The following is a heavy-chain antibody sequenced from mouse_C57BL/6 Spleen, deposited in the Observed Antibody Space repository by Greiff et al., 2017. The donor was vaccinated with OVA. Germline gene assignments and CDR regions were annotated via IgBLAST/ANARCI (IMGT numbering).Heavy chain of an antibody. CDR2: IDPSDSET. CDR1: GYTFTSYW. V-gene: IGHV1-52*01. Sequence: QVQLQQPGAELVRPGSSVKLSCKASGYTFTSYWMHWVKQRPIQGLEWIGNIDPSDSETHYNQKFKDKATLTVDKSSSTAYMQLSSLASEDSAVYDCAREGTGTSWFAYWGQGTLVTVSA. D-gene: IGHD4-1*01. CDR3: AREGTGTSWFAY. J-gene: IGHJ3*01.